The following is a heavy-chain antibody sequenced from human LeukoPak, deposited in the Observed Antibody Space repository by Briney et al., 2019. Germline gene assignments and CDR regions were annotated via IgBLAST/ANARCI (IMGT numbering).Heavy chain of an antibody. D-gene: IGHD5-24*01. CDR3: ARVRRDGYTSEDNWFDP. CDR1: GYTFTDYY. V-gene: IGHV1-2*02. J-gene: IGHJ5*02. CDR2: INPNNGGT. Sequence: ASVKVSCKSSGYTFTDYYVHWVRQAPGQGLEWMGWINPNNGGTNYAQNFQGRVTMTRDTSINTAYMELSRLRSDGTAVYYCARVRRDGYTSEDNWFDPWGQGTLVTVSS.